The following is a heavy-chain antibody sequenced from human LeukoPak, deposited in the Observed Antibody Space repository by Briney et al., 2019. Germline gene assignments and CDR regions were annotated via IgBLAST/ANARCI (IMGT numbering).Heavy chain of an antibody. J-gene: IGHJ4*02. D-gene: IGHD3-10*01. Sequence: SETLSLTCAVYGGSFSGYYWSWIRQPPGKGLEWIGEINHSGGANYNPSLKSRVTISVDTSKNQFSLKLSSVTAADTAVYYCARGLSPRINMVRGVRPPFRGVFDYWGQGTLVTVSS. V-gene: IGHV4-34*01. CDR3: ARGLSPRINMVRGVRPPFRGVFDY. CDR2: INHSGGA. CDR1: GGSFSGYY.